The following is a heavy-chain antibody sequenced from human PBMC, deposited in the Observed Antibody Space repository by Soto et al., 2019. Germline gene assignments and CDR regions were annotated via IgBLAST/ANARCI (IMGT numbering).Heavy chain of an antibody. J-gene: IGHJ4*02. D-gene: IGHD3-3*01. CDR3: ARGQIPIPA. V-gene: IGHV3-53*02. CDR1: GFIVSSNY. Sequence: EVQLVETGGGLIQPGGSLRLSCAASGFIVSSNYMSWVRRAPGKGLEWVSVIHSGGITYYADSVKGRFTISRDSSQNTLYLQMNSLRPEDTAVYYCARGQIPIPAWGQGPLVTVSS. CDR2: IHSGGIT.